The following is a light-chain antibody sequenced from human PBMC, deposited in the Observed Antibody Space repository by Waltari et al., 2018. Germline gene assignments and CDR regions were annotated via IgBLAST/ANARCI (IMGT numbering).Light chain of an antibody. V-gene: IGLV3-1*01. CDR3: QAWDSSPHVV. CDR2: QNN. Sequence: SYELTQPPSVSVSPGQTVSITCSGARLGEKNLCWYQQKPGQSPNLVIYQNNMRPSGIPERFSGPNSGNTATLTISGTQPMDGADYYCQAWDSSPHVVFGGGTKLTVL. J-gene: IGLJ2*01. CDR1: RLGEKN.